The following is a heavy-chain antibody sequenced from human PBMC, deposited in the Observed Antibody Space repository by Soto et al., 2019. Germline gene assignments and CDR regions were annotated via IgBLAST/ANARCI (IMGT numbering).Heavy chain of an antibody. V-gene: IGHV1-18*01. D-gene: IGHD2-15*01. CDR3: ASDLTQVLVVAATTYYYYYGMDV. J-gene: IGHJ6*02. Sequence: ASMKVSCKACGETFTSYGISWVRQAPGQGLEWMGWISAYNGNTNYAQKLQGRVTMTTDTSTSTAYMELRSLRSDDTAVYYCASDLTQVLVVAATTYYYYYGMDVWGQGTTVTVSS. CDR1: GETFTSYG. CDR2: ISAYNGNT.